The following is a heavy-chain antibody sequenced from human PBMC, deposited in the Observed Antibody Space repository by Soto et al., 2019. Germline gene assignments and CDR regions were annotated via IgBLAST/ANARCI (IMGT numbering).Heavy chain of an antibody. CDR1: SASISRYY. Sequence: QVQLQESGPGLVKPSETLSLTCTVSSASISRYYWSWIRQSPGKGLEWIGYMYYSGNANYDPSLRRRITLSVDTSKNQFSLNLNSVTAADTAVYYCAREYPVHSAYFDYWGQGILVTVSS. CDR2: MYYSGNA. V-gene: IGHV4-59*01. D-gene: IGHD1-26*01. CDR3: AREYPVHSAYFDY. J-gene: IGHJ4*02.